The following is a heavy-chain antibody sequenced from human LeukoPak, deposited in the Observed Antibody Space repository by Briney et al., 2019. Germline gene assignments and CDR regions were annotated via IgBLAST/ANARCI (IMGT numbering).Heavy chain of an antibody. CDR1: GFTFSSYS. CDR3: ARDFLPYYYGSGRTPGNWFDP. Sequence: GGSLRLSCAASGFTFSSYSMNWVRQAPGKGLEWVSSISSSSSYIYYADSVKGRFTISRDNAKNSLYLQMNSLGAEDTAVYYCARDFLPYYYGSGRTPGNWFDPWGQGTLVTVSS. J-gene: IGHJ5*02. CDR2: ISSSSSYI. D-gene: IGHD3-10*01. V-gene: IGHV3-21*01.